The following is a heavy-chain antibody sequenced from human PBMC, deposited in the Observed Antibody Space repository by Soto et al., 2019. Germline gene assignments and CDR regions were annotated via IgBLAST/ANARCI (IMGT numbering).Heavy chain of an antibody. V-gene: IGHV5-51*01. J-gene: IGHJ4*02. D-gene: IGHD6-13*01. CDR2: IYPGESDT. CDR3: ARLKQQLAPGYFDY. CDR1: GYSFTSYW. Sequence: GESLKISCKGSGYSFTSYWIGWVRQMPGKGLEWMGIIYPGESDTRYSPSFQGQVTISADKSISNAYLQWSSLKASDTAMYYCARLKQQLAPGYFDYWGQGTLVTVSS.